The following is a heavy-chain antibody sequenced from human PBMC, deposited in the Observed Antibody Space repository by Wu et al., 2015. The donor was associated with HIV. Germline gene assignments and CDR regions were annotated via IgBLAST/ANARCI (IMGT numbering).Heavy chain of an antibody. Sequence: QVQLVQSGTEVKKPGASVRVSCKASGYTFTAYYLHWVRQAPGQGLEWMGWISVYNGHTNYAQKLQGRVTMTTDTSTGTAYMELRSLRSDDTAVYYCARDCSSTSCPFDPVGPGNPGHRLL. CDR2: ISVYNGHT. J-gene: IGHJ5*02. D-gene: IGHD2-2*01. CDR3: ARDCSSTSCPFDP. CDR1: GYTFTAYY. V-gene: IGHV1-18*04.